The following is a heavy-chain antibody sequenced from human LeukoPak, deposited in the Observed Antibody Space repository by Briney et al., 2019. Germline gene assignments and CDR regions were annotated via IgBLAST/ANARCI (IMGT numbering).Heavy chain of an antibody. CDR3: VRHYGSNGYYFDY. V-gene: IGHV3-23*01. J-gene: IGHJ4*02. CDR2: ISGSGRDT. D-gene: IGHD3-22*01. Sequence: GGSLRLSCAASGFTFSSYAMSWVRQAPGKGLEWVSAISGSGRDTYYADSVKGRFTISRDNSKNTLYLQMNSLGAEDTAVYYCVRHYGSNGYYFDYWGQGTLVTVSS. CDR1: GFTFSSYA.